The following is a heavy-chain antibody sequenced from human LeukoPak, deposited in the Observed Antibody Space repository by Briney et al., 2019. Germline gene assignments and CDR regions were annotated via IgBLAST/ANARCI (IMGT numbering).Heavy chain of an antibody. D-gene: IGHD1-20*01. CDR3: ARVNWINDY. Sequence: SETLSLTCSVSGYSIRSGYYWGWIRQPPGKGLEWIGAIHHSGSTYYNPSLRSRVTISIDTSRNQFSLKLSSVTAADTAVYYCARVNWINDYWGQGTLVTVSS. CDR1: GYSIRSGYY. J-gene: IGHJ4*02. V-gene: IGHV4-38-2*02. CDR2: IHHSGST.